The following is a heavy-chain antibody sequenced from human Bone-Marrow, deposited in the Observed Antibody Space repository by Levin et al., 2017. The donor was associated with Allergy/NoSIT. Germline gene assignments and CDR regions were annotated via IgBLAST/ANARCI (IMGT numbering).Heavy chain of an antibody. Sequence: SCAAAGFTFRDYWMTWVRQTPGRGLEWVANIDQDGGQIYYVDSVKGRFTISRDNAKNSLDLQMNYLRADDTAVYYCARNLRGSSAYDAFDIWGHGTMVTFSS. J-gene: IGHJ3*02. CDR3: ARNLRGSSAYDAFDI. V-gene: IGHV3-7*03. CDR1: GFTFRDYW. CDR2: IDQDGGQI. D-gene: IGHD5-12*01.